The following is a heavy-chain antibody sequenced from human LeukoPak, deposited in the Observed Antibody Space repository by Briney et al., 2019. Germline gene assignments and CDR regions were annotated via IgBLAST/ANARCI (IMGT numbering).Heavy chain of an antibody. V-gene: IGHV4-39*01. Sequence: SETLSLTCTVSGGSISRSSSYWGWIRQPPGKGLEWIGSIYYSGNTYYNPSLQSRVNISVDMSKNQVSLKVSSVTAADTAVYYCARRRTVSTTGRFDPWGQGILVTVSS. CDR2: IYYSGNT. CDR3: ARRRTVSTTGRFDP. CDR1: GGSISRSSSY. D-gene: IGHD5/OR15-5a*01. J-gene: IGHJ5*02.